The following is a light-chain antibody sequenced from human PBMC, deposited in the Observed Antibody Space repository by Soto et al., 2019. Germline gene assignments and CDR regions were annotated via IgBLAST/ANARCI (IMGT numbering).Light chain of an antibody. CDR1: GSDVGAYNY. Sequence: QSVLTQPASVSGSPGQSITISCTGTGSDVGAYNYVSWYQHHPGKVPKLLIYEVTNRPSGVSDRFSGSKSGNTASLTISGLQAEDEAGYYCSSKRDSSTLFVFGTGTKVTVL. CDR2: EVT. V-gene: IGLV2-14*01. CDR3: SSKRDSSTLFV. J-gene: IGLJ1*01.